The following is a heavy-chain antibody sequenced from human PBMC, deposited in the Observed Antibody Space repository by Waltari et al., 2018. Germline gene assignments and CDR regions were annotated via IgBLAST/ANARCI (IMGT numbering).Heavy chain of an antibody. CDR3: ASGGTMVRGVIMDYYYYMDV. V-gene: IGHV1-69*05. J-gene: IGHJ6*03. CDR1: GGTFSSYA. CDR2: IIPIFGTA. D-gene: IGHD3-10*01. Sequence: QVQLVQSGAEVKKPGSSVKVSCKASGGTFSSYAISWVRQAPGQGLEWMGGIIPIFGTANYAQKFQGRVTITTDESTSTAYMELSSLRSEDTAVYYCASGGTMVRGVIMDYYYYMDVWGKGTTVTVSS.